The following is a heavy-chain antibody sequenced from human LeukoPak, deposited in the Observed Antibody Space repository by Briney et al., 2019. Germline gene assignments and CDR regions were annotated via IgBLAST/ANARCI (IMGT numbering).Heavy chain of an antibody. D-gene: IGHD3-10*01. CDR1: GFTFSSYA. CDR2: ISGSGGST. V-gene: IGHV3-23*01. CDR3: AKGRVRGINVFDY. Sequence: GGSLTLSCAASGFTFSSYAMSWVSQAPGKGLEWVSSISGSGGSTYYAGSVKGRLTISRDNSKNTLYLQMNSLRAQDKAVYYCAKGRVRGINVFDYWGQGTLVTVSS. J-gene: IGHJ4*02.